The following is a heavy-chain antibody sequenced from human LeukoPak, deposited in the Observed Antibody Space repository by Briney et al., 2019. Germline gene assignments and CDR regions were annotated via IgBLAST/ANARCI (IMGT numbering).Heavy chain of an antibody. Sequence: SVKVSCKASGGTFSSYAISWVRQAPGQGLECMGGIIPIFGTANYAQKFQGRVTITADESTSTAYMELSSLRSEDTAVYYCARGTATISASWFDPWGQGTLVTVSS. CDR3: ARGTATISASWFDP. CDR2: IIPIFGTA. D-gene: IGHD5-12*01. V-gene: IGHV1-69*13. J-gene: IGHJ5*02. CDR1: GGTFSSYA.